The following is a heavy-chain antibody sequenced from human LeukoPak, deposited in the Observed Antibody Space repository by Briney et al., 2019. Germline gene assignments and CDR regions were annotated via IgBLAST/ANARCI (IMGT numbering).Heavy chain of an antibody. J-gene: IGHJ4*02. CDR3: AHKGRGSGSYTM. V-gene: IGHV2-5*01. D-gene: IGHD3-10*01. CDR1: GFSLSTTGVG. Sequence: SGPTLVNPTQTLTLTCTFSGFSLSTTGVGVAWIRQPPGKALEWLAVTYWNNDMSCSPSLKTRLTITKDTSKNQVVLIMTNMDPVDTATYYCAHKGRGSGSYTMWGPGTLVTVSS. CDR2: TYWNNDM.